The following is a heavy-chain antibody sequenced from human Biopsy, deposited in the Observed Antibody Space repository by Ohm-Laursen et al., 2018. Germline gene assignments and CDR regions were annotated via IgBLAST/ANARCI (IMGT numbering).Heavy chain of an antibody. CDR3: GNEVHGRDY. CDR1: GKTFSDYR. D-gene: IGHD2-15*01. V-gene: IGHV4-34*08. J-gene: IGHJ4*02. Sequence: GTLSLTCPVFGKTFSDYRWSWIRQPPGKGLEWIGQINQAGTTNYNPSLKSRVSISADASKYEFSLRLTSVTAADTAVYLCGNEVHGRDYWGLGAQVTVSS. CDR2: INQAGTT.